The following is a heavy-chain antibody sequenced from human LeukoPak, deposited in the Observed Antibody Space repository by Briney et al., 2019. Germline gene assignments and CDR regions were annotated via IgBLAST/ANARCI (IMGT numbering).Heavy chain of an antibody. D-gene: IGHD1-26*01. CDR3: ARFYSGSPRDI. V-gene: IGHV4-59*01. J-gene: IGHJ3*02. Sequence: SETLSLTCTVSGGSISDYYWSWIRQPPGKGLEWIGYMYYSGSTNYNPSLKSRVTISVDTSKNQFSLKLSFVTAADSAVYYCARFYSGSPRDIWGQGTMVTVSS. CDR2: MYYSGST. CDR1: GGSISDYY.